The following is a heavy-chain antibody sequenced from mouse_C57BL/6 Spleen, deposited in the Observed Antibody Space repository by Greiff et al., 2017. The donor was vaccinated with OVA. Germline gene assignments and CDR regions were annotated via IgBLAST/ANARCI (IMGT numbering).Heavy chain of an antibody. CDR2: INPSSGYT. CDR1: GYTFTSYW. V-gene: IGHV1-7*01. J-gene: IGHJ4*01. D-gene: IGHD1-1*01. CDR3: ARSPITTVVAGDAMDY. Sequence: VQLQQSGAELAKPGASVKLSCKASGYTFTSYWMHWVKQRPGQGLEWIGYINPSSGYTKYNQKFKDKATLTADKSSSTAYMQLSSLTYEYSAVYYCARSPITTVVAGDAMDYWGQGPQSPSPQ.